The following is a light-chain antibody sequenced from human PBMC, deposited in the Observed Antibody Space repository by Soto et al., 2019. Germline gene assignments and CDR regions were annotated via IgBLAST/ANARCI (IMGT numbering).Light chain of an antibody. CDR2: GAS. J-gene: IGKJ2*01. V-gene: IGKV3-20*01. CDR3: PQYGSSPPYT. Sequence: EIGLTQSPGTLSLSPGERATLSCRASQSVSRSYLAWYQQKPGQAPRLLIYGASSSATGIPDRFSGSGSGTDFTLTISRLEPEDFAVYYCPQYGSSPPYTFGQGTKLEIK. CDR1: QSVSRSY.